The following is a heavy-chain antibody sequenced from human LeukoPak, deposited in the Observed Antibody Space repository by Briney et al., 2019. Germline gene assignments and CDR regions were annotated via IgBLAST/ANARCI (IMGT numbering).Heavy chain of an antibody. CDR1: GGTFSSYA. CDR3: ARGSALLALSFDY. Sequence: ASVKVSCKASGGTFSSYAISWVRQAPGQGLEWMGGIIPIFGSANYAQKFQGRVTITADESTSAAYMELSSLRSEDTAVYYCARGSALLALSFDYWGQGTLVTVSS. D-gene: IGHD2-15*01. V-gene: IGHV1-69*13. CDR2: IIPIFGSA. J-gene: IGHJ4*02.